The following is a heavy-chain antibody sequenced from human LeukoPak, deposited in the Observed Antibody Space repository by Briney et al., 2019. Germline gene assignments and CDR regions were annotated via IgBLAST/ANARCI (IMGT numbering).Heavy chain of an antibody. CDR1: GFTFSSYG. CDR2: IWYDGSNK. D-gene: IGHD6-6*01. V-gene: IGHV3-33*01. CDR3: ARDPLAARSYFDY. Sequence: GRSLRLSCAASGFTFSSYGMHWVRQAPGKGLEWVAAIWYDGSNKYYADSVKGRFTISRDNSKNTLYLQMNSLRAEDTAVYYCARDPLAARSYFDYWGQGTLVTVSS. J-gene: IGHJ4*02.